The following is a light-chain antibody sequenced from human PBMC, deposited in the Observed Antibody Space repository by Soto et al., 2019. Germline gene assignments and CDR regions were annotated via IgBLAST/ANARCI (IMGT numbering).Light chain of an antibody. CDR2: INTDGSH. Sequence: QLVLIQSPSASASLGASVKLTCTLSSRHSTYAIAWHQQRPGRGPHYLVKINTDGSHNKGDGIPDRFSGSSSGAERYLTISSLQSEDEADYYCQTWDTGIGVFGGGTKLTVL. CDR1: SRHSTYA. J-gene: IGLJ3*02. CDR3: QTWDTGIGV. V-gene: IGLV4-69*01.